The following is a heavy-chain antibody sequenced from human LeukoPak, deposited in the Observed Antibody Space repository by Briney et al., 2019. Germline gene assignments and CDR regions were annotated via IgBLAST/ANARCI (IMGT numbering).Heavy chain of an antibody. D-gene: IGHD3-16*02. CDR1: GYTLTELS. J-gene: IGHJ6*02. V-gene: IGHV1-24*01. CDR3: ATASPYDYVWGSYRPKNYYYYGMDV. CDR2: FDPEDGET. Sequence: ASVTVSCTVSGYTLTELSMHWVRQAPGKGLEWMGGFDPEDGETIYAQKFQGGVTMTEDTSTDTAYMELSSLRSEDTAVYYCATASPYDYVWGSYRPKNYYYYGMDVWGQGTTVTVSS.